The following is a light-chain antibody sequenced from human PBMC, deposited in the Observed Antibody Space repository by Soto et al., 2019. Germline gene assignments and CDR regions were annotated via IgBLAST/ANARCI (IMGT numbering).Light chain of an antibody. V-gene: IGLV3-1*01. CDR1: KLGDKY. CDR2: QDS. Sequence: SYELTQAPSVSVSPGQTASITCSGDKLGDKYTCWYQQKPGQSPVLVIYQDSKRPSGIPERFSGSNSGNTATLTISGTQAMDEADYYCQAGDSTGVFGGGTKVTVL. J-gene: IGLJ3*02. CDR3: QAGDSTGV.